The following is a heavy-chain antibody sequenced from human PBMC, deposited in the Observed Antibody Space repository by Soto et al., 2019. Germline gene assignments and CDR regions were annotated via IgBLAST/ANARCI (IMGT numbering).Heavy chain of an antibody. J-gene: IGHJ6*02. Sequence: GGSVRICCAASECTVISCGMHWVRQAPGKGLEWVAVISYDGSNKYYADSVKGRFTISRDNSKNKLYLQMNSLRAEDTAVYYCARELEDFVSGGYSGMDVRGQGTTVPVSS. CDR3: ARELEDFVSGGYSGMDV. D-gene: IGHD2-15*01. CDR2: ISYDGSNK. V-gene: IGHV3-30*19. CDR1: ECTVISCG.